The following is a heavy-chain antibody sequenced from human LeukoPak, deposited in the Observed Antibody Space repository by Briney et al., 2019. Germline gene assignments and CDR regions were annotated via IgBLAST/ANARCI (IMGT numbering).Heavy chain of an antibody. CDR1: GFTFRSYG. Sequence: GGSLRLSCAASGFTFRSYGMHWVRQAPGKGLEWVAAIWYGGTNKYYADSVKGRFTISRDNSKSTLFLQMNSLRAADTAVYYCAKDANYGDYSLESYFDYWGQGTPVTVSS. CDR2: IWYGGTNK. J-gene: IGHJ4*02. CDR3: AKDANYGDYSLESYFDY. V-gene: IGHV3-33*06. D-gene: IGHD4-17*01.